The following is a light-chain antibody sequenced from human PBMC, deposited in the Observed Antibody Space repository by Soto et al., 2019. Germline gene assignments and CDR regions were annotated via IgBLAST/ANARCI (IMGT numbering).Light chain of an antibody. V-gene: IGLV2-23*01. CDR2: EAS. J-gene: IGLJ1*01. CDR1: SSDVGSRNL. CDR3: CSNAAGSTYV. Sequence: QSVLTQPASVSGSPGQSITISCTGTSSDVGSRNLVSWYQQYPGKAPKVIIFEASKRPSGVSNRFSGYKSGNTASLTISGLQAEDEADYYCCSNAAGSTYVFGSGTKLTVL.